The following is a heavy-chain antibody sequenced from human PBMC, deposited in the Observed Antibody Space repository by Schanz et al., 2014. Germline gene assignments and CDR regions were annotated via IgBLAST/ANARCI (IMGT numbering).Heavy chain of an antibody. V-gene: IGHV3-23*01. CDR1: GFVFRTFA. CDR3: ARDLSSLIQGDV. CDR2: ISGSGGST. Sequence: EVQLLESGGTVVQPGGSLKVSCAASGFVFRTFAMYWVRQAPGQGLEWVSAISGSGGSTYYADSVKGRFTISRDNSKNALYLQMDSLRAEDTAVYFCARDLSSLIQGDVWGKGTTVTVSS. D-gene: IGHD2-2*01. J-gene: IGHJ6*04.